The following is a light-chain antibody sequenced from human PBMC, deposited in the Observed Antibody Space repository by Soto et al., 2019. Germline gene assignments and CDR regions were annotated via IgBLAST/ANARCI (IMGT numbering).Light chain of an antibody. V-gene: IGLV2-23*02. CDR3: CSYAGSRWV. CDR1: SDDIGNFNL. CDR2: EVN. Sequence: QSVLTQPASVPGSPGQSITFSCTGSSDDIGNFNLVSWYQQYPGKAPKLILYEVNKRPLGVSDRFSGSKSGNTASLTISGLQAEDEADYHCCSYAGSRWVFGGGTKLTVL. J-gene: IGLJ3*02.